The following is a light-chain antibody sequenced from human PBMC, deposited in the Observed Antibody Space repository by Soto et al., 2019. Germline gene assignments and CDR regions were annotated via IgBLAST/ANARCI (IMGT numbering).Light chain of an antibody. V-gene: IGLV1-44*01. J-gene: IGLJ1*01. Sequence: QSVLTQPPSASGTPGQRVTISCSGSSSNIGSNNVNWYQQLPGTAPKLLIYYNNQRPSGVPDRFSGSKSGTSASLAIGGLQSEDEADYYCAAWDDSLNSYVFGTGT. CDR2: YNN. CDR3: AAWDDSLNSYV. CDR1: SSNIGSNN.